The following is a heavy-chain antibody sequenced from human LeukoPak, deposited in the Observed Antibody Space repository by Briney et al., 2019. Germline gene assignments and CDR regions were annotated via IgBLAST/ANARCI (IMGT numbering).Heavy chain of an antibody. CDR2: IYTSGST. Sequence: SETLSLTCTVSGGSISNYYWNCIRQPAGKGLEWIGRIYTSGSTNYNPSLKSRVTMSVDTSKNQFSLKLTSVTAADTAAYYCARHSDDCSGSTCYDYWGQGILVTVSS. D-gene: IGHD3-22*01. CDR3: ARHSDDCSGSTCYDY. J-gene: IGHJ4*02. V-gene: IGHV4-4*07. CDR1: GGSISNYY.